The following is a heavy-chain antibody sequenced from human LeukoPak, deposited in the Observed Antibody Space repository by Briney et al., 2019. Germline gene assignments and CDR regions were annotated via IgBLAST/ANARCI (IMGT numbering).Heavy chain of an antibody. Sequence: SETLSLTCAVYGGSFSGYYWSWIRQSPGKGLEWIGEINHSGSTNYNPSLKSRVTISVDTSKNQFSLKLSSVTAADTAVYYCARALIVVVPAALGDYYGMDVWGQGTTVTVSS. D-gene: IGHD2-2*01. CDR3: ARALIVVVPAALGDYYGMDV. CDR1: GGSFSGYY. V-gene: IGHV4-34*01. J-gene: IGHJ6*02. CDR2: INHSGST.